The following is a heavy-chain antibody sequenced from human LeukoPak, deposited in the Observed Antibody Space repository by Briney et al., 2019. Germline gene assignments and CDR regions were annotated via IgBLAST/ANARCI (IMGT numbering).Heavy chain of an antibody. CDR1: GFTFDDYA. Sequence: GRSLRLSCAASGFTFDDYAMHWVWQAPGKGLEWVSGISWNSGSIGYADSVKGRFTISRDNAKSSLYLQMNSLRAEDTALYYCAKGADSDTAMVPFDYWGQGTLVTVSS. D-gene: IGHD5-18*01. CDR3: AKGADSDTAMVPFDY. V-gene: IGHV3-9*01. J-gene: IGHJ4*02. CDR2: ISWNSGSI.